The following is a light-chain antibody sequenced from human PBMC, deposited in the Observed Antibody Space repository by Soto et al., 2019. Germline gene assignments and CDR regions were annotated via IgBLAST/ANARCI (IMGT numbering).Light chain of an antibody. CDR2: GAS. J-gene: IGKJ1*01. V-gene: IGKV3-15*01. Sequence: IVMTQSPATLSLFPGERATLSCRASLNIRNNLAWYQQKPGQAPRLLIYGASTRATGIPARFSGSGSGTEFTLTIGSLQSEDVAVYYCQQHHDWPVFGQGTKVDIK. CDR1: LNIRNN. CDR3: QQHHDWPV.